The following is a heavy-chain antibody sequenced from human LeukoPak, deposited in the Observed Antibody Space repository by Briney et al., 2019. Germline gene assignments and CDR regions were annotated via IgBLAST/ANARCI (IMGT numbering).Heavy chain of an antibody. J-gene: IGHJ4*02. CDR2: ISAYNGNT. Sequence: ASVKVSCKASGYTFTSYGISWVRQAPGQGLEWMGWISAYNGNTNYAQKLQGRVTMTTDTSTSTAYMELRSLRSDDTAVYYCARVRRGNWNDVPAEDYWSQGTLVTVSS. CDR1: GYTFTSYG. D-gene: IGHD1-1*01. CDR3: ARVRRGNWNDVPAEDY. V-gene: IGHV1-18*01.